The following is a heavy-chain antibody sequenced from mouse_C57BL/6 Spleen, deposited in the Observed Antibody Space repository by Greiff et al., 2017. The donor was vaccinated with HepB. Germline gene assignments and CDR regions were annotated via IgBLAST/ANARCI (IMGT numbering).Heavy chain of an antibody. D-gene: IGHD1-1*01. CDR3: VRNPVITPEVARNYFGC. V-gene: IGHV1-4*01. Sequence: QVQLKESGAELARPGASVKMSCKASGYTFTSYTMHWVKQRPGQGLEWIGYINPSSGYTKYNQKFKDKATLTADKSSSTAYMQLSSLTSEDSAVYYCVRNPVITPEVARNYFGCWGQGTPLTVSS. CDR2: INPSSGYT. CDR1: GYTFTSYT. J-gene: IGHJ2*01.